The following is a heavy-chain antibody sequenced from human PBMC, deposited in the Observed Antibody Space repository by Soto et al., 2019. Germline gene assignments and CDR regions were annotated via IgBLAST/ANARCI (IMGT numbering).Heavy chain of an antibody. D-gene: IGHD3-16*01. V-gene: IGHV3-23*01. CDR3: ARDIRSSSGGGNYGEFDP. J-gene: IGHJ5*02. Sequence: EVQLLESGGGLVQPGGSLRLSCAASGFTFRRSAMGWVRQAPGKGLEWVSSISGHGRDTYYPDAVRSRFTVSRDNSKSTLYLQMNSLSAEDTALYYCARDIRSSSGGGNYGEFDPWGPGTQVTVSS. CDR2: ISGHGRDT. CDR1: GFTFRRSA.